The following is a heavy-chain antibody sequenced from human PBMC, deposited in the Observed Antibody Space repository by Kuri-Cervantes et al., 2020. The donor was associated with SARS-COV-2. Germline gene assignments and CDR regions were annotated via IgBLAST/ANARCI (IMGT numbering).Heavy chain of an antibody. V-gene: IGHV3-21*01. CDR2: ISSSSSYI. D-gene: IGHD4-17*01. J-gene: IGHJ4*02. CDR3: ARDEDYAFDY. Sequence: GESLKISCAASGFTFSSYSMNWVRQAPGKGLEWVSSISSSSSYIYYADSVKGRFTISRDNAKNSLYLQMNSLRVEDTAVYYCARDEDYAFDYWGQGTLVTVSS. CDR1: GFTFSSYS.